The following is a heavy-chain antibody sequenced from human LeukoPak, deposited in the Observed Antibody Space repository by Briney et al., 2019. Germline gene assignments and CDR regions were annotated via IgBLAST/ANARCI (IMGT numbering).Heavy chain of an antibody. D-gene: IGHD1-1*01. CDR1: GFTFSCYP. CDR2: IRGSGGST. V-gene: IGHV3-23*01. CDR3: AKLNCASPLYAIHV. J-gene: IGHJ6*02. Sequence: GGSLIHCCAASGFTFSCYPMSWVRQAPGKGLEWVSAIRGSGGSTYNAESVKGRFTISRDNSKNTLYLQMNSLRAEDTAVYYCAKLNCASPLYAIHVWGRGTTVTVSS.